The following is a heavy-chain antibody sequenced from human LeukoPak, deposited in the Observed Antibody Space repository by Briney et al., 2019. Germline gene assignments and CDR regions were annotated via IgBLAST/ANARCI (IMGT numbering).Heavy chain of an antibody. Sequence: GGSLRLSCAASGFTVSDSFMTWVRQAPGKGLEWVSVIYVAGSTYYADSVKGRFTVSRDNSKNTLYLQMNSLRAEDTAVYYCARDSSSWSYYYYGMDVWGQGTTVTVSS. D-gene: IGHD6-13*01. CDR2: IYVAGST. J-gene: IGHJ6*02. V-gene: IGHV3-53*01. CDR3: ARDSSSWSYYYYGMDV. CDR1: GFTVSDSF.